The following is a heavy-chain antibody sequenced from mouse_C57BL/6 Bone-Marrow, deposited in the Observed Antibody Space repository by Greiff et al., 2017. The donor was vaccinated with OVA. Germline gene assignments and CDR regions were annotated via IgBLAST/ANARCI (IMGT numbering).Heavy chain of an antibody. CDR3: ARLDAMDY. V-gene: IGHV5-12*01. CDR1: GFTFSDFY. CDR2: ISNGGGST. Sequence: EVKLMESGGGLVQPGGSLKLSCAASGFTFSDFYMYWIRQTPEKRLEWVAYISNGGGSTYYPDTVKGRFTISRDNAKNTLYLQMSRLKSEDTARYYCARLDAMDYWGQGTSVTVSS. J-gene: IGHJ4*01.